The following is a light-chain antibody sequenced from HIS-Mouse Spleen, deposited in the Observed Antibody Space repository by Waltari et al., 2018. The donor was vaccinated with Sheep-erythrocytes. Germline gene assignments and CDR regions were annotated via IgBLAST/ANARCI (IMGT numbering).Light chain of an antibody. V-gene: IGLV2-11*01. CDR2: DVS. CDR1: SSHVAGYKY. J-gene: IGLJ3*02. Sequence: QSALTQPRSVSGSPGQPVPISCPGTSSHVAGYKYFSWYQQHPGKAPTLMIYDVSRRPSGVPDRFSGSKSGNTASLTISGLQAEDEADYYCCSYAGSYTWVFGGGTKLTVL. CDR3: CSYAGSYTWV.